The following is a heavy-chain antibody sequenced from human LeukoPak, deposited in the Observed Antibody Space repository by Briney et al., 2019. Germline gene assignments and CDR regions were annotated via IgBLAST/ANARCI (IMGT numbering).Heavy chain of an antibody. Sequence: GGSLRLSCAASGFAFSDYDMHWVRQAPGKGLEWVAFIRYDGSTKYYADSVKGRFTISRDNSKNTLFLQMNSLRAEDTAVYYCARAYDSIGGFDPWGQGTLVTVSS. D-gene: IGHD3-22*01. J-gene: IGHJ5*02. CDR3: ARAYDSIGGFDP. CDR1: GFAFSDYD. CDR2: IRYDGSTK. V-gene: IGHV3-30*02.